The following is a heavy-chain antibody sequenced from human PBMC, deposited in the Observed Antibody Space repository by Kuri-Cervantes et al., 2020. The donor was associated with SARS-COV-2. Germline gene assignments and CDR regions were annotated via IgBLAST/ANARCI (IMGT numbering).Heavy chain of an antibody. CDR3: ARDGIAVAGTSY. Sequence: AETLTLTCTVSGGSISSYYWSWIRQPPGKGLEWIGYIYYSGSTNYNPSLKSRVTISVDTSKNQFSLKLSSVTAADTAVYYCARDGIAVAGTSYWGQGTLVTVSS. V-gene: IGHV4-59*12. J-gene: IGHJ4*02. CDR1: GGSISSYY. CDR2: IYYSGST. D-gene: IGHD6-19*01.